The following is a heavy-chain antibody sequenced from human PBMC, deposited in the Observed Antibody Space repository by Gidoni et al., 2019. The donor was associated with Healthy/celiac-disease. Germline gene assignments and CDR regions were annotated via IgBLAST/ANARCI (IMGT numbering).Heavy chain of an antibody. CDR1: GFPFSTDA. CDR2: MSGSGGST. D-gene: IGHD4-17*01. Sequence: EVQLLESGGGLVQPGRSLSLSCSASGFPFSTDAMSWGRQAPGKGLGWASAMSGSGGSTYYADSVKGRFTISRDNSKNTLYLQMNSLRAEDTAVYYCAKGSTVTTGGWFDPWGQGTLVTVSS. J-gene: IGHJ5*02. CDR3: AKGSTVTTGGWFDP. V-gene: IGHV3-23*01.